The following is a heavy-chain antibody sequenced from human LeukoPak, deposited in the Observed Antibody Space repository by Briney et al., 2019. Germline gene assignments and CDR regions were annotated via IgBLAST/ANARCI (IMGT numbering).Heavy chain of an antibody. V-gene: IGHV3-48*04. J-gene: IGHJ5*02. Sequence: GGSLRLSCAASGFTFSSYSMNWVRQAPGKGLEWISYISTSGTTIHYADSVKGRFTISRDNAKSSLYLQMNSLRAEDTAVYYCARDLSFDPWGQGTLVTVSS. CDR1: GFTFSSYS. CDR2: ISTSGTTI. CDR3: ARDLSFDP.